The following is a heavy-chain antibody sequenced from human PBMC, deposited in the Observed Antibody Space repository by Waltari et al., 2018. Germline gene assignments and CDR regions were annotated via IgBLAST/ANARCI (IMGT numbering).Heavy chain of an antibody. V-gene: IGHV4-34*01. CDR1: GGSFSGYY. CDR3: ARGTIAAAGTPRLGYYYYYMDV. D-gene: IGHD6-13*01. Sequence: QVQLQQWGAGLLKPSETLSLTCAVYGGSFSGYYWSWIRQPPGKGLDWIGEINHSGSTNYNPSLKSRVTISVDTSKNQVSLKLSSVTAADTAVYYCARGTIAAAGTPRLGYYYYYMDVWGKGTTVTVSS. J-gene: IGHJ6*03. CDR2: INHSGST.